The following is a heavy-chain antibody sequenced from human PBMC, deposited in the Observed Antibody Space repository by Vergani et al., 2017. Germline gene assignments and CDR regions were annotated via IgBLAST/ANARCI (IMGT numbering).Heavy chain of an antibody. Sequence: EVQLLESGGGLVQPGGSLRLSCAASGFTFSSYAMSWVRQAPGKGLEWVSAISGSGGSTYYADSVKGRFTISRDNSKNTLYLQMNSLRAEDTAVYYCARGSSWLLKYRYFDLWGRGTLVTVSS. D-gene: IGHD3-22*01. J-gene: IGHJ2*01. CDR2: ISGSGGST. CDR3: ARGSSWLLKYRYFDL. CDR1: GFTFSSYA. V-gene: IGHV3-23*01.